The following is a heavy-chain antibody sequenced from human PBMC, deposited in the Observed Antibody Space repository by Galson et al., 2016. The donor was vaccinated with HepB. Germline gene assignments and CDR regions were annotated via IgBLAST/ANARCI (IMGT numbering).Heavy chain of an antibody. V-gene: IGHV3-72*01. J-gene: IGHJ4*02. CDR2: TRNKANGYTR. CDR1: GFTFSDYY. CDR3: ARAAYCSGGACYHAFDH. D-gene: IGHD2-15*01. Sequence: SLRLSCAASGFTFSDYYMDWVRQTPGKGLEWVGHTRNKANGYTREYAASVKGRLSISRDDSKNSLYLQMNSLRSEDTAVYYCARAAYCSGGACYHAFDHWGQGTLVTVSS.